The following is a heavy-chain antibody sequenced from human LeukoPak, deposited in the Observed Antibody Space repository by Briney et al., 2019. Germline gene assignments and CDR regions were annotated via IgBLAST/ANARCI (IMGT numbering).Heavy chain of an antibody. CDR3: AKHGASAYNTNWLNY. CDR1: GFTFSNYA. J-gene: IGHJ4*02. Sequence: GGSLRLSCAASGFTFSNYAMTWVRQAPGKGLEWVSTISGSATSTYYADSVKGRFTISRDNSKNTLYLQMDSLRAEDTALYNCAKHGASAYNTNWLNYWGQGTLVTVSS. V-gene: IGHV3-23*01. CDR2: ISGSATST. D-gene: IGHD1-1*01.